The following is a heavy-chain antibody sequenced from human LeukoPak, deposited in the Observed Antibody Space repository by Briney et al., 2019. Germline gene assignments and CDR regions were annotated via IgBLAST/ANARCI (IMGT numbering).Heavy chain of an antibody. CDR3: ARGLGATTGALDY. CDR1: GFTFIDHS. Sequence: GGSLTLSCAASGFTFIDHSMDWVRQAAGKGLELDGLIRNKASSYTSEYAASVKGRFTISRDDSKTSLFLQINSLKIEDTAVYYCARGLGATTGALDYWGQGTLVTVSS. V-gene: IGHV3-72*01. CDR2: IRNKASSYTS. D-gene: IGHD1-26*01. J-gene: IGHJ4*02.